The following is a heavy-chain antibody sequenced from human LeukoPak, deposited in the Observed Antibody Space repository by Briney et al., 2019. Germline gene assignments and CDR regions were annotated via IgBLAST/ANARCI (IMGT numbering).Heavy chain of an antibody. CDR3: AKGRTRGDYGDQGDY. D-gene: IGHD4-17*01. Sequence: SETLSLTCTVSGGSISSYYWSWIRQPPGKGLEWIGYIYYSGSTNYNPSLKSRVTISVDTSKNQFSLKLSSVTAADTAVYYCAKGRTRGDYGDQGDYWGQGTLVTVSS. CDR2: IYYSGST. CDR1: GGSISSYY. V-gene: IGHV4-59*08. J-gene: IGHJ4*02.